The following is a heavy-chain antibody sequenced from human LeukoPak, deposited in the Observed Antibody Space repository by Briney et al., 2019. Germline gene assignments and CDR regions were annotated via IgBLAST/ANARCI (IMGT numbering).Heavy chain of an antibody. V-gene: IGHV1-2*02. J-gene: IGHJ3*02. Sequence: ASVKVSCKASGYTFTHSYIHWVRQAPGQGLEWMGWINPDGGGTRYSQKFQGRVTMTRDTSITTAYMELYSLRSNDTAVYFCATDSVVVRNSMNAFDIWGQGTTVTVSS. CDR1: GYTFTHSY. D-gene: IGHD2-2*01. CDR3: ATDSVVVRNSMNAFDI. CDR2: INPDGGGT.